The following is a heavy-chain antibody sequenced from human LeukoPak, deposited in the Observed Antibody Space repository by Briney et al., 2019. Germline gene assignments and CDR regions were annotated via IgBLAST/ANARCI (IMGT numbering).Heavy chain of an antibody. CDR2: ISSGSTSK. D-gene: IGHD1-26*01. CDR1: GFTFSTYN. CDR3: TRDIVGAHYFDY. J-gene: IGHJ4*02. V-gene: IGHV3-21*03. Sequence: SGGSLRLSCAASGFTFSTYNMNWVRQAPGKGLEWVSSISSGSTSKYYVDSVEGRFTISRDNAKNSLYLQMNSLKTEDTAVYYCTRDIVGAHYFDYWGQGTLVTVSS.